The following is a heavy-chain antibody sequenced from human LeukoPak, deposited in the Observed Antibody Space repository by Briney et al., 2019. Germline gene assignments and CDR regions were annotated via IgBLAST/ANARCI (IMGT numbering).Heavy chain of an antibody. CDR2: LRYDGSNK. J-gene: IGHJ4*02. CDR1: GFTFSTYG. Sequence: GSLRLSCAASGFTFSTYGMHWVRQAPGKGLEWVSFLRYDGSNKYYADSVKGRFTISRDNSKNTLYLQMNSLRAEDTAVYYCAKGPTYYDFWSGYYWGQGTLVTVSS. V-gene: IGHV3-30*02. CDR3: AKGPTYYDFWSGYY. D-gene: IGHD3-3*01.